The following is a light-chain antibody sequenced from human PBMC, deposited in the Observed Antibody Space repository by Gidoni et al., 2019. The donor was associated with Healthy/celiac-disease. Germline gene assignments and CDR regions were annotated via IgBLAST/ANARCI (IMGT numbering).Light chain of an antibody. Sequence: QSALTQPASVSGSPGQSITISFTGTSSDVGGYHYVSWYQKHPGKAPKLMIYDVSNRPSGVSNRFSGSKSGNTASLTISGLQAEDEADYYCSSYTSSSTRVFGGGTKLTVL. CDR1: SSDVGGYHY. CDR3: SSYTSSSTRV. CDR2: DVS. V-gene: IGLV2-14*01. J-gene: IGLJ3*02.